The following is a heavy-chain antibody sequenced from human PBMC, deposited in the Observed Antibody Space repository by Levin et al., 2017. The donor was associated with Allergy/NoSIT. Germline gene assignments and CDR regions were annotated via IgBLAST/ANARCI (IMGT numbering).Heavy chain of an antibody. J-gene: IGHJ4*02. CDR1: GFTFRSSD. D-gene: IGHD3-10*01. Sequence: LSLTCAASGFTFRSSDMRWVRQAPGKGLEWVAVISYDGTNKYYADSVKGRFTISRDDSKNTVYLQMNSLRAEDTAVYYCTRGGLGGYHSGSYYKSFDYWGQGTLVTVSS. V-gene: IGHV3-30-3*01. CDR3: TRGGLGGYHSGSYYKSFDY. CDR2: ISYDGTNK.